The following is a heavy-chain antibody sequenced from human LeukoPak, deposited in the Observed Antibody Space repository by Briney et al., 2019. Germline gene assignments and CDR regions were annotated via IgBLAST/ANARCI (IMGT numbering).Heavy chain of an antibody. V-gene: IGHV3-23*01. CDR2: ISGSGGST. D-gene: IGHD6-19*01. CDR1: GFTFSSYA. J-gene: IGHJ5*02. Sequence: GGSLRLSCAASGFTFSSYAMSWVRQAPGKGLEWVSAISGSGGSTYYADSVKGRFTISRDNSKNTLYLQMNSLRAEDTAVYYCANLPLGIAVAGTGTSWGQGTLVTVSS. CDR3: ANLPLGIAVAGTGTS.